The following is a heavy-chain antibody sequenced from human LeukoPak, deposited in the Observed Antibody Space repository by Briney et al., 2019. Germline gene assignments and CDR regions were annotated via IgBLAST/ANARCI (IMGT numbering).Heavy chain of an antibody. D-gene: IGHD2-15*01. J-gene: IGHJ4*02. CDR1: GFTFSHYG. CDR3: AKAPVTSCRGAFCYPFDY. V-gene: IGHV3-23*01. CDR2: MSSSDDGR. Sequence: GGSLRLSCAASGFTFSHYGMNWVRQAPGKGLEWVSAMSSSDDGRYYAASVRGRFTISRDTSRSTLYLQMNSLRAEDAAVYYCAKAPVTSCRGAFCYPFDYWGQGTLVTVSS.